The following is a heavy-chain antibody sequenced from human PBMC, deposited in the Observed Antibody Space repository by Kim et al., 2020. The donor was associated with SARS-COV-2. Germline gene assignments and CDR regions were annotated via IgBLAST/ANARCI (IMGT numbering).Heavy chain of an antibody. CDR2: IYYSGST. D-gene: IGHD3-9*01. Sequence: SETLSLTCTVSGGSISSSSYYWGWIRRPPGKGLEWIGSIYYSGSTYYNPSLKSRVTISVDTSKNQFSLKLSSVTAADTAVYYCASLYYDILTGPEGDAFDIWGQGTMVTVSS. V-gene: IGHV4-39*01. CDR3: ASLYYDILTGPEGDAFDI. J-gene: IGHJ3*02. CDR1: GGSISSSSYY.